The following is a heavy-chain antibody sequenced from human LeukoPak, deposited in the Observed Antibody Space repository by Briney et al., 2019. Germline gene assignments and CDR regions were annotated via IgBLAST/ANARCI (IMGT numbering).Heavy chain of an antibody. CDR3: ARQLDYGGFGAFGI. CDR2: VYPGDSDT. J-gene: IGHJ3*02. Sequence: GESLKICCKGSGYTFTNYWIHWVRQMPGKGLEWMGNVYPGDSDTRYSPSFQGQVTISADKSITTTYLQWNSLKASDTAIYYCARQLDYGGFGAFGIWGQGTMVTVSS. CDR1: GYTFTNYW. D-gene: IGHD4-23*01. V-gene: IGHV5-51*01.